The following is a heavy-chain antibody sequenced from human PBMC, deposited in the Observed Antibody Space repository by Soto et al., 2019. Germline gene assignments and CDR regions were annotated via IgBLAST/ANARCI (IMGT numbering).Heavy chain of an antibody. CDR1: GFTFSSYA. V-gene: IGHV3-23*01. D-gene: IGHD6-19*01. J-gene: IGHJ5*02. CDR2: ISGSGGST. Sequence: GGSLRLSCAASGFTFSSYAVSWVRQAPGKGLEWVSAISGSGGSTYYAESVKGRFTISRDNSKNTPYLQINSLRAEDTVVYFCAKDPGRWYSCGYNWFVPWGQGTLVTVSS. CDR3: AKDPGRWYSCGYNWFVP.